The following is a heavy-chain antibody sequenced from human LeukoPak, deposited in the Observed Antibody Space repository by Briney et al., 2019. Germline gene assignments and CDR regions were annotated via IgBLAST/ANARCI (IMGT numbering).Heavy chain of an antibody. D-gene: IGHD4-17*01. V-gene: IGHV4-34*01. Sequence: SETLSLTCAVYGGSFSGYYWTWIRQPPGKGLEWIGEIHYSGSATYNPSLKSRVTISVDTSKNQFSLKLTSATAADTAIYYCARWKYVDYERTFDYWGQGTLVTVSS. J-gene: IGHJ4*02. CDR2: IHYSGSA. CDR1: GGSFSGYY. CDR3: ARWKYVDYERTFDY.